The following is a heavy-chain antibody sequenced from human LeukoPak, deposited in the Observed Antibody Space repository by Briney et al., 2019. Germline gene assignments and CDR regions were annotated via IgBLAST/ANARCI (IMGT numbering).Heavy chain of an antibody. Sequence: GGSLRLSCAASGFTFSSYAMSWVRQAPGKGLEWVSAISGSGGSTYYADSVKGRFTISRDNSKNTLYLQMNSLRAEDTAVYYCAKDGTGYGDYARNYYFDYWGQGTLVTVSS. CDR2: ISGSGGST. D-gene: IGHD4-17*01. CDR3: AKDGTGYGDYARNYYFDY. V-gene: IGHV3-23*01. J-gene: IGHJ4*02. CDR1: GFTFSSYA.